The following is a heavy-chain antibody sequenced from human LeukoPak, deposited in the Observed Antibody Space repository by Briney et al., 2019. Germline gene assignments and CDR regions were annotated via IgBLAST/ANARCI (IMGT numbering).Heavy chain of an antibody. CDR1: GGSISSSSYY. CDR3: ARDHFWSGYYHFDY. Sequence: SETLSLTCTVSGGSISSSSYYWGWIRQPPGKGLEWIGSIYYSGSTYYNPSLKSRVTISVDTSKNQFSLKLSSVTAADTAVYYCARDHFWSGYYHFDYWGQGTLVTVSS. D-gene: IGHD3-3*01. J-gene: IGHJ4*02. CDR2: IYYSGST. V-gene: IGHV4-39*07.